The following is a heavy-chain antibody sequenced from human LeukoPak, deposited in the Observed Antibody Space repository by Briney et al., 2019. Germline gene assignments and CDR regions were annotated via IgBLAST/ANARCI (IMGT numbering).Heavy chain of an antibody. J-gene: IGHJ3*02. CDR3: ARNDAFDI. Sequence: SGGSLRLSCTASGFTFSDYGIHWVRQAPGKRLEWVAIIWYDGYNKYYADSVRGRFTISRDNSKNTLYLQMNSLRAEDTAVYYCARNDAFDIWGQGTMVTVSS. CDR1: GFTFSDYG. V-gene: IGHV3-33*01. CDR2: IWYDGYNK.